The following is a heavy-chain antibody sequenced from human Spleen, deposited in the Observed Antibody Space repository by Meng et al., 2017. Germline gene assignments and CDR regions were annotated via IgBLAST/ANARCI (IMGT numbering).Heavy chain of an antibody. CDR1: GYTYTHYQ. J-gene: IGHJ4*02. D-gene: IGHD6-19*01. Sequence: QVQLVQSGAEVKKPGASVKVSCKASGYTYTHYQMDWARQAPGQGLEWMGWIHPSGNANYAQKFQGRVTMTTDTSTTTAYMELRSLRSDDSALYYCVKHSSDWSLDSWGQGTLVTVSS. CDR2: IHPSGNA. CDR3: VKHSSDWSLDS. V-gene: IGHV1-18*01.